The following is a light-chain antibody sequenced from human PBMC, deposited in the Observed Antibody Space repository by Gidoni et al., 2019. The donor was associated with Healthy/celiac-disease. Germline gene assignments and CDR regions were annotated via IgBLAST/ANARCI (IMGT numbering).Light chain of an antibody. V-gene: IGKV1-33*01. CDR1: QDSNNY. CDR3: QQNDNLRLT. CDR2: DAS. Sequence: DIQMTPSPSSLSASEGDRVTSTCQASQDSNNYLNWYQQKPGKAPKLLVYDASDLETGVPSRYSGCGSGTDFTFTISGLQPEDIATCYCQQNDNLRLTFGGGTKVEIK. J-gene: IGKJ4*01.